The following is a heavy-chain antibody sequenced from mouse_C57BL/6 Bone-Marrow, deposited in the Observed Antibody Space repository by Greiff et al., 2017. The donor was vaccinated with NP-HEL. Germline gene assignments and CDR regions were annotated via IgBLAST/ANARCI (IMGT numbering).Heavy chain of an antibody. CDR3: ARENYYGRGGYFDY. D-gene: IGHD1-1*01. J-gene: IGHJ2*01. V-gene: IGHV1-50*01. CDR1: GYTFTSYW. CDR2: LDPSDSYT. Sequence: QVQLQQPGAELVKPGASVKLSCKASGYTFTSYWMQWVKQRPGQGLEWIGELDPSDSYTNYHQKFKGKATLTVDTSSSPAYMKLSSLTSEDSAVYYCARENYYGRGGYFDYWGQGTTLTVSS.